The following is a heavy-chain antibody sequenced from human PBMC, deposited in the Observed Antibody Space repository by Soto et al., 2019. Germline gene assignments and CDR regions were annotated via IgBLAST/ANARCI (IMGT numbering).Heavy chain of an antibody. CDR2: INPNGGST. D-gene: IGHD2-15*01. CDR1: GYTFTTYY. J-gene: IGHJ4*02. Sequence: ASVKVSCKASGYTFTTYYMHWVRQAPGQGLEWLGIINPNGGSTTYAQKFQGRVTMTRDTSTSTVYLELSSLRSGDTAVYYCARAVYCSGGTCFHGNCDYWGQGTLVTVSS. V-gene: IGHV1-46*01. CDR3: ARAVYCSGGTCFHGNCDY.